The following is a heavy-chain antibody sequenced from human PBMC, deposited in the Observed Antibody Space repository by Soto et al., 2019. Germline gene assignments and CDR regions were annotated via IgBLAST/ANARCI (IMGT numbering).Heavy chain of an antibody. D-gene: IGHD3-16*01. CDR1: GYTFTSSG. J-gene: IGHJ1*01. V-gene: IGHV1-18*04. CDR3: AGAASENYDYQYFHN. Sequence: QIQLVQSGAEVKEPGASVKVSCRPSGYTFTSSGINWVRQAPGQGPEWMGWISNYNGNTNSAQKFQDRVTMTTDTSNSTAYMELRSLRSDDTAVYVCAGAASENYDYQYFHNWGQGTLVTVSS. CDR2: ISNYNGNT.